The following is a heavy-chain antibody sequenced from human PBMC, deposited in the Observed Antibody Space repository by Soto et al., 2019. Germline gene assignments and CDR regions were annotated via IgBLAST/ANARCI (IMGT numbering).Heavy chain of an antibody. D-gene: IGHD3-10*01. CDR2: ITWDSGTI. J-gene: IGHJ4*02. Sequence: EVQLVESGGDLVQPGRSLRLSCTASGFIFNDFAMHWVRQAPGKGLEWVSGITWDSGTINYADSVKGRFTVSRDNAKNPLYLQMTTVRPEDTDLYFGVKGPYSCYQYYFLDYWGQGTPVTASS. V-gene: IGHV3-9*01. CDR1: GFIFNDFA. CDR3: VKGPYSCYQYYFLDY.